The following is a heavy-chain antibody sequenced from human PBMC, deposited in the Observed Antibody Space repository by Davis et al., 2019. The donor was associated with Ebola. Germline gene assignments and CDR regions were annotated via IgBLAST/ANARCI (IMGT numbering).Heavy chain of an antibody. CDR2: ISGSGGST. J-gene: IGHJ4*02. Sequence: GESLKISCAASGFTFSSYAMSWVRQAPGKGLEWVSAISGSGGSTYYADSVKGRFTISRDNSKNTRDLQMNSLRAEDTAVYYCAKGGGITEFDYWGQGTLVTVSS. CDR3: AKGGGITEFDY. V-gene: IGHV3-23*01. D-gene: IGHD3-3*01. CDR1: GFTFSSYA.